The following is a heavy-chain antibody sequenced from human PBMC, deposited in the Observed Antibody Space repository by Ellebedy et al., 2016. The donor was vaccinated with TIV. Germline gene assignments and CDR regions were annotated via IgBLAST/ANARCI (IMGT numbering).Heavy chain of an antibody. CDR1: GSSFSRYG. J-gene: IGHJ6*02. V-gene: IGHV3-33*01. CDR2: IWSDGRYI. D-gene: IGHD5-24*01. Sequence: GESLKISCAASGSSFSRYGMQWVRQAPGKGLEWVAVIWSDGRYIYYAESVKGLFSISRDNPTNTLYRQMNSLRVEDTGVYYCARLGKGRDGYYNYAMDVWGQGTTVTVSS. CDR3: ARLGKGRDGYYNYAMDV.